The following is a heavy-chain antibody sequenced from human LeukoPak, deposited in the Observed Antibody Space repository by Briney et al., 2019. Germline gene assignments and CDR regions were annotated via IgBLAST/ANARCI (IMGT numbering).Heavy chain of an antibody. J-gene: IGHJ4*02. V-gene: IGHV4-39*07. CDR3: TRGGFLEWLLLGDY. CDR1: GGSISSSSYY. CDR2: IYYSGST. D-gene: IGHD3-3*01. Sequence: SETLSLTCTVSGGSISSSSYYWGWIRQPPGKGLEWIGIIYYSGSTYYNPSLKSRITVSVDKSKNQVFLKLSSVTAADTAVYYCTRGGFLEWLLLGDYWGQGTLVSVSS.